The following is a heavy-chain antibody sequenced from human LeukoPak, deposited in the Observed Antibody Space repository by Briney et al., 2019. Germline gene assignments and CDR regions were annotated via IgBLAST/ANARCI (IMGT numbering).Heavy chain of an antibody. D-gene: IGHD6-19*01. CDR2: ISAFNGKT. Sequence: ASVKVSCKTSGYTFSSHGISWVRQAPGQGLESVGWISAFNGKTEYGQKFQGRLTMTTDTSTSTVYMDLRGLRSDDTAIYYCARGLGAIDYWGQGTLITVSS. CDR1: GYTFSSHG. V-gene: IGHV1-18*01. CDR3: ARGLGAIDY. J-gene: IGHJ4*02.